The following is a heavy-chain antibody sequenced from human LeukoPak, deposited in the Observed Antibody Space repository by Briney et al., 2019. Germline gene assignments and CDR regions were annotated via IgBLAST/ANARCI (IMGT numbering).Heavy chain of an antibody. V-gene: IGHV4-39*07. J-gene: IGHJ4*02. CDR3: ARDGGYNYDY. Sequence: SETLSLTCTVSGGSIRSSYYYWGWIRQPPGKGLEWIGSIYDSGSTYYNPSLKSRVTISVDTSKNQFSLKLSSVTAADTAVYHCARDGGYNYDYWGQGTLVTVSS. CDR1: GGSIRSSYYY. CDR2: IYDSGST. D-gene: IGHD5-12*01.